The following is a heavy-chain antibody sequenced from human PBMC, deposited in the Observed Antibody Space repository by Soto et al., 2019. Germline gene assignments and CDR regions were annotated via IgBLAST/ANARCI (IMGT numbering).Heavy chain of an antibody. J-gene: IGHJ4*02. D-gene: IGHD3-16*02. CDR2: ISAYNGNT. CDR3: ARVDYIWGSYRSEAHYFDY. V-gene: IGHV1-18*01. CDR1: GYTFTSYG. Sequence: ASVKVSCKASGYTFTSYGISWVRQAPGQGLEWMGWISAYNGNTNYAQKLQGRVTMTTDTSTSTAYMELRSLRSDDTAVYYCARVDYIWGSYRSEAHYFDYWGQGTLVTVSS.